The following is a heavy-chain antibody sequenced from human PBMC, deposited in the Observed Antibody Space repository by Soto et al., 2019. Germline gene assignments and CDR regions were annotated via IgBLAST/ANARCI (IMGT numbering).Heavy chain of an antibody. CDR1: GYSFTINA. V-gene: IGHV1-18*04. CDR2: ISTYSGDP. CDR3: ARVGASYQATSSGAGFDP. Sequence: ASVKVSCKTSGYSFTINAITCVLQSPLQWREGMGCISTYSGDPNYAQKFQVRVTMTTDTSTNTAYMELRNLRSDDTAAYCCARVGASYQATSSGAGFDPWGQGTLVTVSS. J-gene: IGHJ5*02. D-gene: IGHD3-16*02.